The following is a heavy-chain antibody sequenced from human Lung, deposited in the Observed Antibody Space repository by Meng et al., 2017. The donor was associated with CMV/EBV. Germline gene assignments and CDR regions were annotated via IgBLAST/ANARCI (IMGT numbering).Heavy chain of an antibody. CDR2: VVYSGTT. J-gene: IGHJ4*02. Sequence: LHLRNAGSAVEKPSHTLSLSRIVLCCSICSSSYSGAWIRQPPGEGLEWIGSVVYSGTTYYTSSLKSRVSISVDTSKNQFSLKLSSVTAADTAVYYCARHHHSPTFDYWGQGTLVTVSS. CDR1: CCSICSSSYS. D-gene: IGHD1-14*01. CDR3: ARHHHSPTFDY. V-gene: IGHV4-39*01.